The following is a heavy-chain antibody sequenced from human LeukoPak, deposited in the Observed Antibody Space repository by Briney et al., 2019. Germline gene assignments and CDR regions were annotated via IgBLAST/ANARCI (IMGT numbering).Heavy chain of an antibody. V-gene: IGHV3-30*18. CDR3: AKDYGSGNAVFDY. J-gene: IGHJ4*02. CDR2: ISYDGSNK. Sequence: GGSLRLSCAASGFPFSSYGMHWVRQAPGKGLEWVAVISYDGSNKYYTDSVKGRFTIPRDNSKNTLYLQMNSLRAEDTAVYYCAKDYGSGNAVFDYWGQGTLVTVSS. D-gene: IGHD3-10*01. CDR1: GFPFSSYG.